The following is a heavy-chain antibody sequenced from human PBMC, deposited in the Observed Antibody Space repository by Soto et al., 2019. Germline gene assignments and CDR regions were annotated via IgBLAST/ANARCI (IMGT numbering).Heavy chain of an antibody. J-gene: IGHJ6*02. CDR1: TDSINIYY. V-gene: IGHV4-4*07. CDR3: ARDIVVVPAVPLDYYYGLDV. Sequence: PSETLSLTCTVSTDSINIYYWSWIRHPAGKGLEWIGRVYSSGSTNYNPSLKSRVTMSVDTSKNQFSLNLKSVTAADTAVYYCARDIVVVPAVPLDYYYGLDVWGQGTSVTVSS. D-gene: IGHD2-2*01. CDR2: VYSSGST.